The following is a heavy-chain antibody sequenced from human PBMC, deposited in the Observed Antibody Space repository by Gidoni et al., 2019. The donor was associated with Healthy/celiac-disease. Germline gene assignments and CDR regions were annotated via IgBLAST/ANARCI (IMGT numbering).Heavy chain of an antibody. CDR3: ARHFSHTAMVIDAFDI. D-gene: IGHD5-18*01. V-gene: IGHV5-51*01. Sequence: EVQLVQSGAEVKKPGESLKISCKGSGYSFTSYWIGWVRQMPGKGLEWMGISHPGDSDTRYSPSFQGQVTISADKSISTAYLQWSSLKASDTAMYYCARHFSHTAMVIDAFDIWGQGTMVTVSS. CDR1: GYSFTSYW. CDR2: SHPGDSDT. J-gene: IGHJ3*02.